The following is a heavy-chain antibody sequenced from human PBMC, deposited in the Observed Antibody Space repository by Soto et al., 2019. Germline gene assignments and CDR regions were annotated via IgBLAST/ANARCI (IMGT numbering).Heavy chain of an antibody. V-gene: IGHV4-30-4*08. CDR2: MYNSGTT. J-gene: IGHJ4*02. Sequence: SETLSLTCTVSGGSISSSSYYWGWIRQHPGKGLEWIGHMYNSGTTYCNPSLKGRVTISGDTSKNQFSLNLSSVTAADTAVYYCARGPTSDKVDYWGQGTLVTVSS. CDR1: GGSISSSSYY. CDR3: ARGPTSDKVDY.